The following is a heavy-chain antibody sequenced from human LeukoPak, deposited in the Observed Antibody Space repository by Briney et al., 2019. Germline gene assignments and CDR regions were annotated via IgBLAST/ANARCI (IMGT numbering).Heavy chain of an antibody. D-gene: IGHD2-2*01. CDR3: ASPQDCSSTSCYWFDP. V-gene: IGHV4-38-2*01. CDR2: IYHSGST. J-gene: IGHJ5*02. CDR1: GYSISSGYY. Sequence: SETLSLTCAVSGYSISSGYYWGWIRQPPGKGLEWIGSIYHSGSTYYNPSLKSRVTISVDTCKNQFSLKLSSVTAADTAVYYCASPQDCSSTSCYWFDPWGQGTLVTVSS.